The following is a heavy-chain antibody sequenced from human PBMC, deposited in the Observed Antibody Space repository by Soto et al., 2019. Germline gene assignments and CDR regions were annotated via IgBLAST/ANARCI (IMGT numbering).Heavy chain of an antibody. V-gene: IGHV3-23*01. D-gene: IGHD3-9*01. CDR2: ISGSGDNM. CDR3: AKVAGLYDDNSDY. Sequence: GGSLRLSCAASGFTFSTYAMSWVRQAPGKGLEWVSSISGSGDNMYYADSVKGRFTISRDSSKNTLYLQMNSLRAEDTAVYYCAKVAGLYDDNSDYWGQGTLVTVSS. J-gene: IGHJ4*02. CDR1: GFTFSTYA.